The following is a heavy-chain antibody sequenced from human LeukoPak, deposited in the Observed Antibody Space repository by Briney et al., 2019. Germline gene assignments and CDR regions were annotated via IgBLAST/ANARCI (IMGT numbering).Heavy chain of an antibody. D-gene: IGHD6-19*01. V-gene: IGHV4-34*01. CDR1: GGSVSSGGYY. J-gene: IGHJ4*02. CDR2: INHSGST. CDR3: ARGFGGSSGSPPRYYFDY. Sequence: SETLSLTCTVSGGSVSSGGYYWSWIRQPPGKGLEWIGEINHSGSTNYNPSLKSRVTISVDTSKNQFSLKLSSVTAADTAVYYCARGFGGSSGSPPRYYFDYWGQGTLVTVSS.